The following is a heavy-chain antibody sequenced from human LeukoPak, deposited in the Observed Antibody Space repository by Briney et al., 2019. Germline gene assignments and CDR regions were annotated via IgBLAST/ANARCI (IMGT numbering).Heavy chain of an antibody. CDR3: TLVGRQNPTKYYFDY. D-gene: IGHD1-14*01. CDR2: INPNSGVT. J-gene: IGHJ4*02. CDR1: GYTFTDYY. V-gene: IGHV1-2*02. Sequence: ASVTVSCKASGYTFTDYYMHWVRQAPGQGLEWMGWINPNSGVTNFAQKFQGSVTMTKDASISTAYMELSRLRSDDTAVYYCTLVGRQNPTKYYFDYWGQGTLVIVSS.